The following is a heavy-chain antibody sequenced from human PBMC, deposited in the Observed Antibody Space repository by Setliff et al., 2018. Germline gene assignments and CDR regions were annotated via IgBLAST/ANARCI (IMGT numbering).Heavy chain of an antibody. Sequence: GESLTISCAASGFTFSNYWMHWVRRAPGKGLVWASRINTAGTDTTHADSVKGRFTISRDNAKNTLYLQMNSLRAEDTAVYYCARVYYDSPWAFDIWGQGTMVTVSS. CDR3: ARVYYDSPWAFDI. CDR1: GFTFSNYW. D-gene: IGHD3-22*01. J-gene: IGHJ3*02. V-gene: IGHV3-74*01. CDR2: INTAGTDT.